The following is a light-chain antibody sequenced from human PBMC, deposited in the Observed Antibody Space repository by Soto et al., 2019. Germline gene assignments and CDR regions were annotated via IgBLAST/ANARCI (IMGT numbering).Light chain of an antibody. CDR3: VSYAGSNTLV. CDR1: SSDIGGYRY. CDR2: EVS. J-gene: IGLJ1*01. V-gene: IGLV2-8*01. Sequence: QSALTQPPSASGSPGQSVTISCTGTSSDIGGYRYVSWYQQHPGRAPRLMIYEVSKRPSGVPDRFSGSKSGNTASLTVSGLQAEDEADYYCVSYAGSNTLVFGTGTKLTVL.